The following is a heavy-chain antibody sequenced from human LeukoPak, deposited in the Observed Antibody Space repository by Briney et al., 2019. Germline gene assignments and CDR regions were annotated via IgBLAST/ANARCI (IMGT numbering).Heavy chain of an antibody. CDR2: IYSGGST. V-gene: IGHV3-66*01. CDR3: ARDGPYYYDSSGYYGQTDY. D-gene: IGHD3-22*01. Sequence: GGSLRLSCAASGFTFDDYGMSWVRQGPGKGLEWVSVIYSGGSTYYADSVKGRFTISRDNSKNTLYLQMNSLRAEDTAVYYCARDGPYYYDSSGYYGQTDYWGQGTLVTVSS. CDR1: GFTFDDYG. J-gene: IGHJ4*02.